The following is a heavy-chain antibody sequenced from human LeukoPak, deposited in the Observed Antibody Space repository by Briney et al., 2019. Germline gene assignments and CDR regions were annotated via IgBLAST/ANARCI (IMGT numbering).Heavy chain of an antibody. CDR3: ARDWGYSYGPPDY. J-gene: IGHJ4*02. Sequence: SETLSLTCAVYGGSFSGYYWSWIRQPPGKGLEWIGEINHSGSTNYNPSLKSRVTISVDTSKNQFSLKLSSVTAEDTAVYYCARDWGYSYGPPDYWGQGTLVTVSS. CDR2: INHSGST. V-gene: IGHV4-34*01. D-gene: IGHD5-18*01. CDR1: GGSFSGYY.